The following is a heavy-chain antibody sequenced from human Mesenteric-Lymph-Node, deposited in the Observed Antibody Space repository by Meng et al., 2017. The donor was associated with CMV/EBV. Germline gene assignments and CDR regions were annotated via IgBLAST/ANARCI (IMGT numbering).Heavy chain of an antibody. CDR2: IYYGGST. J-gene: IGHJ3*02. CDR1: GGSISSSSYY. D-gene: IGHD2-2*02. V-gene: IGHV4-39*07. CDR3: ARVSMYCSSTSCYTSFAFDI. Sequence: SETLSLTCTVSGGSISSSSYYWGWIRQPPGKGLEWIGSIYYGGSTYYNPSLKSRVTISVDTSKNQFSLKLSSVTAADTAVYYCARVSMYCSSTSCYTSFAFDIWGQGTMVTVSS.